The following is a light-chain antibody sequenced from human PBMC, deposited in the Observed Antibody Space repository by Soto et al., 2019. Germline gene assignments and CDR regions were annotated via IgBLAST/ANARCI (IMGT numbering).Light chain of an antibody. CDR1: QSISSS. CDR2: GAS. Sequence: EIVLTQSPGILSPSPGERASLSCGASQSISSSFLAWYQQKPGQAPRLLIYGASTTATGIPARFSGSGSGTEFTLTISSLQSEDFAVYNCQQYNKWPRTFGQGTKVDIK. CDR3: QQYNKWPRT. V-gene: IGKV3-15*01. J-gene: IGKJ2*01.